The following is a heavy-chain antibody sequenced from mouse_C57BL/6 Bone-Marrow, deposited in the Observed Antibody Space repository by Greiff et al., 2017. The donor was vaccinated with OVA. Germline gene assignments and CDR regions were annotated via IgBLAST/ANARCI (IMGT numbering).Heavy chain of an antibody. CDR2: IYPRSGNT. CDR3: ASPYWDGFDY. Sequence: LVESGAELARPGASVKLSCKASGYTFTSYGISWVKQRTGQGLEWIGEIYPRSGNTYYNEKFKGKATLTADKSSSTAYMELRSLTSEDSAVYFCASPYWDGFDYRGQGTTLTVSS. CDR1: GYTFTSYG. J-gene: IGHJ2*01. V-gene: IGHV1-81*01. D-gene: IGHD4-1*01.